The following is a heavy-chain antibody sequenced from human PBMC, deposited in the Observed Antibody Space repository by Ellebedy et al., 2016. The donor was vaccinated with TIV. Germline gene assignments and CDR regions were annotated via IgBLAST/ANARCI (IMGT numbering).Heavy chain of an antibody. Sequence: GGSLRLXXAVYGESFSGFYWSWVRQAPGKGLEWVSGITGSGNTYYAGPVKGRFTISRDNSNNMLYLQMNNLGVEDTAVYYCAKDRDSNVFNWFDPWGQGTLVTVSS. D-gene: IGHD5-18*01. V-gene: IGHV3-23*01. CDR3: AKDRDSNVFNWFDP. CDR1: GESFSGFY. J-gene: IGHJ5*02. CDR2: ITGSGNT.